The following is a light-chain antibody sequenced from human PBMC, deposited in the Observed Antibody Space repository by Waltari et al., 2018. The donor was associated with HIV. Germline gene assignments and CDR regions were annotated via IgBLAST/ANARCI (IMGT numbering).Light chain of an antibody. CDR3: AAWDDSLSGSWV. Sequence: QSVMTQPPSASGTPGQRVTISCSGSSSHIGRTYVHWYQQPPGTTPKLLIHRNNQRPSGVPDRFSGSKSGTSASLAISGLRSEDEADYYCAAWDDSLSGSWVFGGGTQVTVL. V-gene: IGLV1-47*01. CDR2: RNN. CDR1: SSHIGRTY. J-gene: IGLJ3*02.